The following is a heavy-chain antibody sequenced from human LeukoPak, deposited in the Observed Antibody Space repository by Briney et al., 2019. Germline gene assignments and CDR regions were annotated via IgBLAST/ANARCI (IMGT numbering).Heavy chain of an antibody. CDR2: VHSSWST. J-gene: IGHJ5*02. V-gene: IGHV4-59*01. CDR1: GDSMTNYF. D-gene: IGHD5-18*01. Sequence: SETLSLTCTVSGDSMTNYFGNWFRKPPGRALEWMGYVHSSWSTKYNPSLRSRVTVSIDLSKNHFSVILSSVPTAETAVYYYGTAPYSYGFGWFDHWGQGDLVTVSS. CDR3: GTAPYSYGFGWFDH.